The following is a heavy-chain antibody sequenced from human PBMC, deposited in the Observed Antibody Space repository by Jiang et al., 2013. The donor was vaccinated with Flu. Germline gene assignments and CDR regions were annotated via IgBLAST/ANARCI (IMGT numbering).Heavy chain of an antibody. CDR2: IIPILGIA. D-gene: IGHD2-8*01. Sequence: SGAEVKKPGSSVKVSCKASGGTFSSYAISWVRQAPGQGLEWMGRIIPILGIANYAQKFQGRVTITADKSTSTAYMELSSLRSEDTAVYYCARDQCTNGVCYYYYYYGMDVWGKGDHGHRLL. J-gene: IGHJ6*04. V-gene: IGHV1-69*04. CDR3: ARDQCTNGVCYYYYYYGMDV. CDR1: GGTFSSYA.